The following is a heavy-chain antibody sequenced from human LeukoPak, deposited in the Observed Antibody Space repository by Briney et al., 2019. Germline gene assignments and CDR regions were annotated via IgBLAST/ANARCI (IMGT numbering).Heavy chain of an antibody. J-gene: IGHJ6*03. Sequence: KSSDTLSLTCAVSGGSISSNNWWSWVRQPPGKGLEWIGEIYHSGSTNYNPSLRSRVTISVDKSKNQFSLKLSSVTAADTAVYYCARGCSSTSSYYYYYMDVWGKGTTVTISS. CDR2: IYHSGST. CDR1: GGSISSNNW. D-gene: IGHD2-2*01. CDR3: ARGCSSTSSYYYYYMDV. V-gene: IGHV4-4*02.